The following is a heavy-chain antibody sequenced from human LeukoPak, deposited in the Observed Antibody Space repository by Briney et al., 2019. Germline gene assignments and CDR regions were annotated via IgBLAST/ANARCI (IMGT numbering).Heavy chain of an antibody. CDR2: IYPGDSDT. CDR1: GYSFTSYW. J-gene: IGHJ4*02. V-gene: IGHV5-51*01. D-gene: IGHD3-22*01. CDR3: ARRPVYYYDSSGYPAYYFDY. Sequence: GESLKISCKGSGYSFTSYWIGWVRQMPGKGLEWMGIIYPGDSDTRYSPSFRGQVTISADKSISTAYLQWSSLKASDTAMYYCARRPVYYYDSSGYPAYYFDYWGQGTLVTVSS.